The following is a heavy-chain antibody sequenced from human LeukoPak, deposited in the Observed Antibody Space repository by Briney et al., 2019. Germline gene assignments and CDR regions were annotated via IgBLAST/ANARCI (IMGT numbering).Heavy chain of an antibody. CDR2: IYTSGST. Sequence: SETLSLTCTVSRSISVYYWSWIRQPPGKGLEWIGYIYTSGSTNYNPSLESRVTISVDTSKNQFSLDLSSVTAADTAVYYCARQKCTSASCLTKNAFDIWAKGQWSPSLQ. J-gene: IGHJ3*02. V-gene: IGHV4-4*09. CDR3: ARQKCTSASCLTKNAFDI. D-gene: IGHD2-2*01. CDR1: RSISVYY.